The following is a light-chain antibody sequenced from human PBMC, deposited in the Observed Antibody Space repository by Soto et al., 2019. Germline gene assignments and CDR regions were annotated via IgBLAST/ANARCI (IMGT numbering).Light chain of an antibody. V-gene: IGKV1-5*03. CDR2: KAS. CDR3: QQYNSYPLT. J-gene: IGKJ4*01. CDR1: QSISSW. Sequence: IQLTQSPSTLSAALGDIVTMTCRASQSISSWLAWYQQKPGKAPKLLIYKASSLESGVPSRFSGSGSGTEFTLTISSLQPDDFATYYCQQYNSYPLTFGGGTKVDIK.